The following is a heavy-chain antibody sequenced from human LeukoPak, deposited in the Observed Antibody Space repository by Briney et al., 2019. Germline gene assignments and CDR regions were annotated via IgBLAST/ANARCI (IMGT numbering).Heavy chain of an antibody. D-gene: IGHD3-3*01. CDR1: GFTFSSSW. CDR3: ATDRGWRTSGYYLYYFEY. V-gene: IGHV3-7*01. CDR2: IKQDGSEK. Sequence: GTSLRLSCAVSGFTFSSSWMSWVRQAPGKGLEWVANIKQDGSEKYYVDSVRGRFTISRDNTKNLLYLQMSSLRAEDTAVYYCATDRGWRTSGYYLYYFEYWGQGTLVTFSS. J-gene: IGHJ4*02.